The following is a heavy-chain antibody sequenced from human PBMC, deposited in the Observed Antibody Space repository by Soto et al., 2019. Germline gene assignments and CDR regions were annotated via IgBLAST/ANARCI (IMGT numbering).Heavy chain of an antibody. CDR3: ARDTEVGDDYRKIVY. J-gene: IGHJ4*02. V-gene: IGHV1-18*01. CDR1: GYTFSNFD. CDR2: ISAYNGNT. D-gene: IGHD4-4*01. Sequence: QVQLVQSGAEVKKPGASVKVSCKASGYTFSNFDMSWVRQAPGQGLEWMGWISAYNGNTDYAQKFQGRVTMTTDTSTSTAYMELRSLRSDDTVVYYCARDTEVGDDYRKIVYWGQGTLVTFSS.